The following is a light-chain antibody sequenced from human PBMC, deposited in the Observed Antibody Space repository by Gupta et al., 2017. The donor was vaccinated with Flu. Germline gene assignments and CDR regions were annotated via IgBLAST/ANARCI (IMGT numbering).Light chain of an antibody. Sequence: QSVLTPPPSLSAAAGQRVTISCTGGRSNLGAGYDVHWYLQTPGTVPKLLIFANNIRPSGVPVRFSGSRFGSSASLAITGLQPEDEGDYYCQSYDSLSASKLFGGGTKVTVL. CDR2: ANN. J-gene: IGLJ2*01. V-gene: IGLV1-40*01. CDR1: RSNLGAGYD. CDR3: QSYDSLSASKL.